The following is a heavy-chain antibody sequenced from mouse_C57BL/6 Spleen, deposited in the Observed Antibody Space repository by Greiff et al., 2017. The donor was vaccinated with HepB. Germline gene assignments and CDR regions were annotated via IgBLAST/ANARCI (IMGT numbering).Heavy chain of an antibody. CDR3: TRPDLL. Sequence: QVQLKESGAELVRPGASVTLSCKASGYTFTDYEMHWVKQTPVHGLEWIGAIDPETGGTAYNQKFKGKAILTADKSSSTAYMELRSLTSEDSAVYYCTRPDLLWGTGTTVTVSS. CDR1: GYTFTDYE. CDR2: IDPETGGT. J-gene: IGHJ1*03. V-gene: IGHV1-15*01.